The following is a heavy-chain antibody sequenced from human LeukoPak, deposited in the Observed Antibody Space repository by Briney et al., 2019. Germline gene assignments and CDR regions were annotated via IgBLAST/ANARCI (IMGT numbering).Heavy chain of an antibody. CDR3: ASNFRYLDV. Sequence: PGGSLRLSCSASGFTFSTYNMNWVRQAPGKGLEWVSSITFSSDYIYYADSVKGRFTISRDNAKNSLYLQMNSLRAEDTAVYYCASNFRYLDVWGKGTTVTVSS. D-gene: IGHD3-9*01. J-gene: IGHJ6*04. CDR2: ITFSSDYI. CDR1: GFTFSTYN. V-gene: IGHV3-21*01.